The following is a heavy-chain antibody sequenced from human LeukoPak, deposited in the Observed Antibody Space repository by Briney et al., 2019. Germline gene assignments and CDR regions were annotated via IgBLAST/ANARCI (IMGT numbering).Heavy chain of an antibody. CDR1: GGSISSRSYY. CDR3: ARSVATKLRYFDWFYASSSYYYYMDV. Sequence: SETLSLTCTVSGGSISSRSYYWGWIRQPPGKGLEWIGSIYYSGSTYYNPSLKSRVTISVDTSKNQFSLKLSSVTAADTAVYYCARSVATKLRYFDWFYASSSYYYYMDVWGKGTTVTVSS. CDR2: IYYSGST. V-gene: IGHV4-39*07. D-gene: IGHD3-9*01. J-gene: IGHJ6*03.